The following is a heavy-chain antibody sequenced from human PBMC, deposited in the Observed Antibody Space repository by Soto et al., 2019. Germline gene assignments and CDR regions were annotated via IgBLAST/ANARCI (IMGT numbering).Heavy chain of an antibody. Sequence: PGGSLRLSCAASGFTFSDYYMSWIRQAPGKGLEWVSYISSSGSTIYYADSVKGRFTISRDNAKNSLYLQMNSLRAEDTAVYYCAKDPYNWNYEFAFDIWGQGTMVTVSS. CDR2: ISSSGSTI. CDR3: AKDPYNWNYEFAFDI. J-gene: IGHJ3*02. D-gene: IGHD1-7*01. CDR1: GFTFSDYY. V-gene: IGHV3-11*01.